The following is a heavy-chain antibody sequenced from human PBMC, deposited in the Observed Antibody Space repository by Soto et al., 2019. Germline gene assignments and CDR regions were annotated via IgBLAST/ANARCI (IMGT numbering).Heavy chain of an antibody. CDR3: AKDKLGVVTLGADWFDP. CDR2: ISGSGGST. CDR1: GFTFSSYA. D-gene: IGHD3-3*01. J-gene: IGHJ5*02. Sequence: EVQLLESGGGLVQPGGSLRLSCAASGFTFSSYAMSWVRQAPGKGLEWVSTISGSGGSTYYADSVKGRFTISRDNSKNTLYLQMNSLRAEDTAVYYCAKDKLGVVTLGADWFDPWGQGTLVTVSS. V-gene: IGHV3-23*01.